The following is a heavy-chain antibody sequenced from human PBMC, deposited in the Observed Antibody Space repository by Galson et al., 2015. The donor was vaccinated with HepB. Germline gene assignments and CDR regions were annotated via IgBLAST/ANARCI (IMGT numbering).Heavy chain of an antibody. CDR2: INTYNGNT. CDR1: GYTFRNYG. D-gene: IGHD6-13*01. V-gene: IGHV1-18*01. CDR3: AGGIAATGPSDY. J-gene: IGHJ4*02. Sequence: SVKVSCKASGYTFRNYGISWLRQAPGQGLEWMGWINTYNGNTNYAQKLQDRVTMTTDTSTSTTYMELRSLRSDDTAVYYCAGGIAATGPSDYWGQGTLVTVSS.